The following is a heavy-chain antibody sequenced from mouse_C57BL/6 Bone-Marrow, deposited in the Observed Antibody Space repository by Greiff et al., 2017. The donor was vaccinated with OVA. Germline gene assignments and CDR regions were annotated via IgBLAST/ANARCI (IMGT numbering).Heavy chain of an antibody. D-gene: IGHD1-1*01. J-gene: IGHJ2*01. Sequence: QVQLQQPGAELVKPGASVKLSCKASGYTFTSYWMHWVKQRPGQGLEWIGMIHPNSGSTNYNEKFKSKATLTVDKSSSTAYMQRSSLTSEDSAVYYCARRLYYGSSYGYFDYWGQGTTLTVSS. V-gene: IGHV1-64*01. CDR3: ARRLYYGSSYGYFDY. CDR1: GYTFTSYW. CDR2: IHPNSGST.